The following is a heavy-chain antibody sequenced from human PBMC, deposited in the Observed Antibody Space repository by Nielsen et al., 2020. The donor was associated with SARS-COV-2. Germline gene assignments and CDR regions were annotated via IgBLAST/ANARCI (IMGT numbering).Heavy chain of an antibody. CDR2: ISRSGATK. J-gene: IGHJ4*02. CDR1: GFTFSSYD. Sequence: GESLKISCAVSGFTFSSYDFNWVRQAPGKGLEWISYISRSGATKFYADSVKGRFTISRDTARKSIYLQLNNLRADDTAVYYCARPSPNDYVYFDVWAQGTLVTVSS. CDR3: ARPSPNDYVYFDV. D-gene: IGHD4-17*01. V-gene: IGHV3-48*03.